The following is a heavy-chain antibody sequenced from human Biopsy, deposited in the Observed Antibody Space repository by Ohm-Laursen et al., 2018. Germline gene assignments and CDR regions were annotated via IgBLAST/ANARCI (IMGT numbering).Heavy chain of an antibody. V-gene: IGHV1-69*06. CDR1: GVTFNSYA. D-gene: IGHD4-17*01. CDR3: ATRVTPVTTLYYYAMDV. J-gene: IGHJ6*02. CDR2: VMPIFGTA. Sequence: AASVKVSCKPSGVTFNSYAISWVRQAPGQGLEWMGGVMPIFGTANYAQKFQGRVTITADKSTSTAHLDLSSLRSEDTAVYYCATRVTPVTTLYYYAMDVWGQGTTVTVSS.